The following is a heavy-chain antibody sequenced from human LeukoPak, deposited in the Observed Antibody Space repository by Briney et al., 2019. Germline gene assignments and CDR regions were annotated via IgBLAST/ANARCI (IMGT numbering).Heavy chain of an antibody. J-gene: IGHJ6*02. CDR3: GKDISVAVGGRGDYYGMDV. CDR2: ISWNSGSI. D-gene: IGHD6-19*01. V-gene: IGHV3-9*01. CDR1: GFTFDDYA. Sequence: GRSLRLSCAASGFTFDDYAMHWVRQAPGKGLEWVSGISWNSGSIGYADSVKGRFTISRENAKNSLYLQMNSLRDEDTAWYYCGKDISVAVGGRGDYYGMDVWGQGTTVTVSS.